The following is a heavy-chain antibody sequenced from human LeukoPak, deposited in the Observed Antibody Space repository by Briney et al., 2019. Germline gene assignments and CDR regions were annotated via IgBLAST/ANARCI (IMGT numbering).Heavy chain of an antibody. CDR3: AKDRAVADYFDY. CDR2: ILYDGSNK. V-gene: IGHV3-30*18. D-gene: IGHD6-19*01. J-gene: IGHJ4*02. CDR1: GFTFSSYG. Sequence: PGRSLRLSCAASGFTFSSYGMHWVRQAPGKGLEWVAIILYDGSNKYYADSVKGRFTISRDNSKNTLSLQMNSLRAEDTAVYYCAKDRAVADYFDYWGQGTLVTVSS.